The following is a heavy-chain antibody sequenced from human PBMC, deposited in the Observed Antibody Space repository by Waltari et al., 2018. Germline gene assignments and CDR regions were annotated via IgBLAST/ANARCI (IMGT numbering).Heavy chain of an antibody. J-gene: IGHJ5*02. V-gene: IGHV4-39*07. D-gene: IGHD1-7*01. CDR3: AREAGITGTTFGWFDP. Sequence: QLQLQESGPGLVKPSETLSLTCTVSGGSISSSSYYWGWIRQPPGKGLEWIGSIYYSGSTYYNPARKSRVTISVDTSKNQFSLKLSAVTAADTAVYYCAREAGITGTTFGWFDPWGQGTLVTVSS. CDR1: GGSISSSSYY. CDR2: IYYSGST.